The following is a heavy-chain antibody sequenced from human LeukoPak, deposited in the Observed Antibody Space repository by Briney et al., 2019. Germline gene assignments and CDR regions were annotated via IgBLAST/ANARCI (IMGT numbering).Heavy chain of an antibody. CDR3: ASRTYGGNSDYFDY. CDR1: GGSISSYY. V-gene: IGHV4-59*01. Sequence: SETLSLTCTVSGGSISSYYWSWIRQAPGKGLEWIGYGYYSGTINYNPSLKSRVTISIDTSKNQFSLKLSPVTAADTAVYYCASRTYGGNSDYFDYWGQGTLVTVSS. J-gene: IGHJ4*02. D-gene: IGHD4-23*01. CDR2: GYYSGTI.